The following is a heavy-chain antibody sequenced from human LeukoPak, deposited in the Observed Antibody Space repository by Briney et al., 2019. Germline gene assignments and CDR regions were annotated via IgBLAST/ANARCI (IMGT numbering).Heavy chain of an antibody. CDR2: TYPGDSDT. CDR3: ARHRYYSDTSGYYYYMDV. V-gene: IGHV5-51*01. CDR1: GYSFTSYW. D-gene: IGHD3-22*01. Sequence: GESLKISCKGSGYSFTSYWIGWVRQMPGKGLEWMGITYPGDSDTRYSPSFQGQVTISADKSISTAYLQWSSLKASDTAMYYCARHRYYSDTSGYYYYMDVWGEGTTVTVSS. J-gene: IGHJ6*03.